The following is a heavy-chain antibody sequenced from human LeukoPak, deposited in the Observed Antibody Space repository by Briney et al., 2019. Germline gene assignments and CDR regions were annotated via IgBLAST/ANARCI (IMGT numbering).Heavy chain of an antibody. Sequence: SETLSLTCAVYGGSFSGYYWSWIRQPPGKGLEWIGEINHSGSTNYNPSLKSRVTISVDTSKNQFSLKLSSVTAADTAVYYCARALPTYYDILTGYYKASDAFDIWGQGTMVTVSS. J-gene: IGHJ3*02. V-gene: IGHV4-34*01. D-gene: IGHD3-9*01. CDR2: INHSGST. CDR3: ARALPTYYDILTGYYKASDAFDI. CDR1: GGSFSGYY.